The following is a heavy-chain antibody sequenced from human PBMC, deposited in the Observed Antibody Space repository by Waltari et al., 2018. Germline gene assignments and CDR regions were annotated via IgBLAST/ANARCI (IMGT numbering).Heavy chain of an antibody. CDR2: SDHSGST. D-gene: IGHD6-13*01. CDR1: GGSFSGYY. Sequence: QVQLQQWGAGLLKPSETLSLTCAVYGGSFSGYYWNWIRQPPGKGLEWIGESDHSGSTNFNPSLQSRSAISVDTSKNQFSLRLSSVTAADTALYYCARGRSTSPLDFYFYYMDVWGKGTTVTVSS. V-gene: IGHV4-34*01. J-gene: IGHJ6*03. CDR3: ARGRSTSPLDFYFYYMDV.